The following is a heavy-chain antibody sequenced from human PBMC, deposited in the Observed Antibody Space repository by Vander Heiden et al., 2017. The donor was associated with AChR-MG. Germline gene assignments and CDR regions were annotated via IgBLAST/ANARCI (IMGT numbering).Heavy chain of an antibody. J-gene: IGHJ4*02. CDR3: ARDLMGYYYDSSGYPDY. V-gene: IGHV3-33*01. CDR1: GFTFSSYG. Sequence: QVQLVESGGGVVQPGRSLRLSCAASGFTFSSYGMHWVRQAPGKGLGWVAVIWYDGSNKYYADSVKGRFTISRDNSKNTLYLQMNSLRAEDTAVYYCARDLMGYYYDSSGYPDYWGQGTLVTVSS. CDR2: IWYDGSNK. D-gene: IGHD3-22*01.